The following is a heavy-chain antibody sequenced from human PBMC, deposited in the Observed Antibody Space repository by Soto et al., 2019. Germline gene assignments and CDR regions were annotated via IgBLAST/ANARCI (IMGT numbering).Heavy chain of an antibody. CDR2: ISTYNGNT. J-gene: IGHJ6*02. D-gene: IGHD4-17*01. CDR1: GYTFTSYG. CDR3: ARSVGLRHAMDV. V-gene: IGHV1-18*01. Sequence: ASVKVSCKASGYTFTSYGVSWVRQAPGQGLEWVGWISTYNGNTNYAQKFQGRVTMTTDTSTSTAYMELRSLRSDDTAVYYCARSVGLRHAMDVWGQGTTVTVSS.